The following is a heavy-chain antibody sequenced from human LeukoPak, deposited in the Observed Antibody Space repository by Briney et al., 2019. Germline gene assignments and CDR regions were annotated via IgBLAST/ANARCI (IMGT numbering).Heavy chain of an antibody. Sequence: PGGSLRLSCAASGFTFTSYSMTWVRQAPGKGLEWVSSISSSSSYIYYADSVKGRFTISRDNAKNSLYLQVNSLRAEDTAVYYCARVAYSSSSYFDYWGQGTLVTVSS. D-gene: IGHD6-13*01. CDR2: ISSSSSYI. CDR3: ARVAYSSSSYFDY. J-gene: IGHJ4*02. CDR1: GFTFTSYS. V-gene: IGHV3-21*01.